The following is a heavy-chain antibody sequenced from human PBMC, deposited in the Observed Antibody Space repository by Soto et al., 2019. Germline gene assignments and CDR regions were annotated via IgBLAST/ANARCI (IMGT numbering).Heavy chain of an antibody. CDR2: INTGNGTT. Sequence: QVQFLQSGAELKKPGASVKVSYKTSGYIFSDYPIHWVRQAPGRGLEWVAWINTGNGTTRYSPRLQGRVTLRTDTSASTINMHLTGLRIEDTAVYYCASNAFDYWGQGTMVAVS. J-gene: IGHJ4*02. V-gene: IGHV1-3*04. CDR3: ASNAFDY. CDR1: GYIFSDYP.